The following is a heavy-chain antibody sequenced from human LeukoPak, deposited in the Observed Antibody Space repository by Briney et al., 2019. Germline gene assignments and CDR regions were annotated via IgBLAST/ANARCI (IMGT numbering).Heavy chain of an antibody. D-gene: IGHD3-22*01. V-gene: IGHV3-11*01. CDR3: ARGKYYDDGSGYLGFHY. CDR1: GFTFSDYY. CDR2: ISSSGTSI. Sequence: GGSLRLSCAASGFTFSDYYMTWIRQAPGKGLEWFSYISSSGTSIYYADSVKGRFTISRDNAKNSLYLQMNSLRAEDTAVYYCARGKYYDDGSGYLGFHYWGQGTLVTVSS. J-gene: IGHJ4*02.